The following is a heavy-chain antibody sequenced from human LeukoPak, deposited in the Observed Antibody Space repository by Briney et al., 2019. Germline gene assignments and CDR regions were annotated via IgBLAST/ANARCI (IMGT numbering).Heavy chain of an antibody. Sequence: GGSLRPSCAASGFTFSRYAMSWVRQAPGKGLEWVSAISGSGGSTYYADSVKGRFTISRDNSKNTLHLQMNSLRAEDTAVYYCAKDTGSLLPYYFDYWGQGTLVTVSS. V-gene: IGHV3-23*01. CDR3: AKDTGSLLPYYFDY. J-gene: IGHJ4*02. CDR2: ISGSGGST. D-gene: IGHD2-15*01. CDR1: GFTFSRYA.